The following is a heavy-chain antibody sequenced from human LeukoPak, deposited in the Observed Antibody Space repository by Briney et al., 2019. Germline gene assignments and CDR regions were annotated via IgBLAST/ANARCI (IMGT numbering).Heavy chain of an antibody. CDR2: ISSSGSTI. Sequence: PGGSLRLSCAASGFTFSNAWMSWVRQAPGKGLEWVSYISSSGSTIYYADSVKGRFTISRDNAKNSLYLQMNSLRAEDTAVYYCAREDYDDAFDIWGQGTMVTVSS. CDR3: AREDYDDAFDI. V-gene: IGHV3-11*04. J-gene: IGHJ3*02. CDR1: GFTFSNAW. D-gene: IGHD4-17*01.